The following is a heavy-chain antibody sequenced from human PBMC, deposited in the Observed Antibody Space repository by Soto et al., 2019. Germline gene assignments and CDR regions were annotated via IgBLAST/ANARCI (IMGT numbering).Heavy chain of an antibody. CDR1: GFTFSSYA. CDR2: ISYDGSNK. Sequence: GGSLRLSCAASGFTFSSYAMHWVRQAPGKGLEWVAVISYDGSNKYYADSVKGRFTISRDNSKNTLYLQMNSLRAEDTAVYYCARSAELHPYDSSGGYAFDIWGQGTMVTVSS. V-gene: IGHV3-30-3*01. CDR3: ARSAELHPYDSSGGYAFDI. D-gene: IGHD3-22*01. J-gene: IGHJ3*02.